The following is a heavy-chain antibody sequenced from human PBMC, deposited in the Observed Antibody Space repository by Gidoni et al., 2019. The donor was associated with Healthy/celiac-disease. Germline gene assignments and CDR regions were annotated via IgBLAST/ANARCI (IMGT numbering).Heavy chain of an antibody. D-gene: IGHD2-21*01. J-gene: IGHJ4*02. Sequence: ELHLLASGGGLAPPAGSLRLSCAASGVTFSSYAMSWVRQAQGKGLEWVSAISGSGGRTYYADSVKGRFTISRDNSKNTLYLQMNSLRAEDTAVYYCAKEGLDYWGQGTLVTVSS. CDR3: AKEGLDY. CDR1: GVTFSSYA. CDR2: ISGSGGRT. V-gene: IGHV3-23*01.